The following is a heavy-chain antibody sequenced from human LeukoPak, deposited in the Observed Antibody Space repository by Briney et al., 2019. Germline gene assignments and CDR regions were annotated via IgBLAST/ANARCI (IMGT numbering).Heavy chain of an antibody. D-gene: IGHD6-19*01. CDR1: GFTFSSYS. CDR3: ARDPSRGSGWFSYYYYYMDV. J-gene: IGHJ6*03. CDR2: ISGSSRSTI. V-gene: IGHV3-48*01. Sequence: GGSLRLSCAASGFTFSSYSMNWVRQAPGKGLEWVSYISGSSRSTIYYADSVKGRFTISRDNAKNSLYLQMNSLRAEDTAVYYCARDPSRGSGWFSYYYYYMDVWGKGTTVTVSS.